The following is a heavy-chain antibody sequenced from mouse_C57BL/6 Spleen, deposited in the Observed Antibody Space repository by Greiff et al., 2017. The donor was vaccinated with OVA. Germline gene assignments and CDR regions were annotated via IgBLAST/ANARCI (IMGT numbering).Heavy chain of an antibody. CDR1: GYTFTSYD. CDR2: IYPRGGST. J-gene: IGHJ3*01. Sequence: VKLVESGPELVKPGASVKLSCKASGYTFTSYDINWVKQRPGRGLEWIGWIYPRGGSTKYNEKFKGKATLTVDTSSSTAYMELHSLTSEDSAVYFCARDEYDGGFAYWGQGTLVTVSA. V-gene: IGHV1-85*01. D-gene: IGHD2-4*01. CDR3: ARDEYDGGFAY.